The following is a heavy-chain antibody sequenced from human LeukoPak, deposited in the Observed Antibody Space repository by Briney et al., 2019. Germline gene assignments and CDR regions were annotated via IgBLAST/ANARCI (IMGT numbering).Heavy chain of an antibody. CDR1: GFTFSDYY. Sequence: PGGSLRLSCAASGFTFSDYYMSWIRQAPGKGLEWVSYISSSSGTIYYADSVEGRFTISRDNAKKSLYLQTNSLRVEDTAVYYCAGRSGPDDYWGQGTLVTVSS. CDR3: AGRSGPDDY. CDR2: ISSSSGTI. V-gene: IGHV3-11*04. J-gene: IGHJ4*02. D-gene: IGHD2-15*01.